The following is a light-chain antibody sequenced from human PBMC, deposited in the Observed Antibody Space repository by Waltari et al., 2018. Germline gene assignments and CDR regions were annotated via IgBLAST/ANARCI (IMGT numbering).Light chain of an antibody. J-gene: IGKJ2*01. CDR1: QSLLYGDGKTY. Sequence: VVLTQSPLSLPVTLGQPASISCRSSQSLLYGDGKTYLTWFQQRPGQSPRRLLSKVPNRDSGVPDRFSGSGSVTDFTLTISRVDAEDVAVYYCMQGTHPYTFGQGTKLEI. V-gene: IGKV2-30*01. CDR3: MQGTHPYT. CDR2: KVP.